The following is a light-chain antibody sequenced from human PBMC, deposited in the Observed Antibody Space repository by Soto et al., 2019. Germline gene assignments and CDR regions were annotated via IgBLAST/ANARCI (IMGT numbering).Light chain of an antibody. CDR1: QSVTSSY. CDR2: SAS. J-gene: IGKJ1*01. CDR3: QPYGGSPWT. V-gene: IGKV3-20*01. Sequence: EIVLTQSPGTLSLSPGERATLSCRASQSVTSSYLAWYQQKPGQAPRLLIYSASSRATGIPDRFSGSGSGTDFTLTISRLEPEDFAVYYCQPYGGSPWTFGQGTKVEIQ.